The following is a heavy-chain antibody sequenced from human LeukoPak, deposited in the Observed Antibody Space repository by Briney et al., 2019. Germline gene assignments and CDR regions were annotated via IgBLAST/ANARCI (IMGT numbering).Heavy chain of an antibody. CDR2: IYHSGST. Sequence: SETLSLTCGVAGYSISSDYYWGWIRQLPGKGLEWIGNIYHSGSTYYNPSLESRATISIDTSKNQFPLKLSSVTAADTAVYYCARLFLMRSTPHYFDYWGQGTLVTVSS. J-gene: IGHJ4*02. D-gene: IGHD1-1*01. CDR3: ARLFLMRSTPHYFDY. CDR1: GYSISSDYY. V-gene: IGHV4-38-2*01.